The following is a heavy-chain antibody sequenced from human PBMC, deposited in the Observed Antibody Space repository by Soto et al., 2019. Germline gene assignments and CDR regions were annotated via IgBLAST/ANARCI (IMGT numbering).Heavy chain of an antibody. D-gene: IGHD3-10*01. CDR3: VYGYYFDY. V-gene: IGHV3-48*02. Sequence: GGSLRLSCAVSGFPFSSYSMNWVRQAPGKGVEWLSYISSSSSTIYYADSVKGRFTISRDNAKNSLYLQMNSLRDEDTAVYYCVYGYYFDYWGQGTQVTVSS. CDR2: ISSSSSTI. CDR1: GFPFSSYS. J-gene: IGHJ4*02.